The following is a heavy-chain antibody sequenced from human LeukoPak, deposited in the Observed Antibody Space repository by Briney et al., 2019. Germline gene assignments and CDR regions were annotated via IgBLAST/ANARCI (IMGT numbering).Heavy chain of an antibody. CDR3: ARSSSVTIPGYYFDY. Sequence: ASVKVSCKASGYTFTSCAISWVRQAPGQGFEWMGWISAYNGNTNYAQKFQGRVTVTTDTSTSTAYMELRSLRSDDTAVYYCARSSSVTIPGYYFDYWGQGTLVTVSS. D-gene: IGHD2-21*01. J-gene: IGHJ4*02. V-gene: IGHV1-18*01. CDR1: GYTFTSCA. CDR2: ISAYNGNT.